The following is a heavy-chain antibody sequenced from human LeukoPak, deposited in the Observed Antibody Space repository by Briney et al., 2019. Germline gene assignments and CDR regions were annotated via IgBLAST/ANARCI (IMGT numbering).Heavy chain of an antibody. CDR2: ISAYNGNT. V-gene: IGHV1-18*01. CDR3: ARDGAVVPAAQMDY. Sequence: GASVKVSCKASGYTFTSYGISWVRQAPGQGLEWMGWISAYNGNTNYAQKLQGRVTMTTDTSTSTAYMEPRSLRSDDTAVYYCARDGAVVPAAQMDYWGQGTLVTVSS. J-gene: IGHJ4*02. CDR1: GYTFTSYG. D-gene: IGHD2-2*01.